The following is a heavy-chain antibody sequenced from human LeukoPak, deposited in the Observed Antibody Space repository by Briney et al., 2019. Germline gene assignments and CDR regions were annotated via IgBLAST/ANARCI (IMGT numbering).Heavy chain of an antibody. V-gene: IGHV4-59*01. D-gene: IGHD3-9*01. CDR3: ARSKDILTGYCFDY. CDR1: GGSISSYY. CDR2: IYYSGST. J-gene: IGHJ4*02. Sequence: RPSETLSLTCTVSGGSISSYYWSWIRQPPGKGLEWIGYIYYSGSTNYNPSLKSRVTISVETSKNQFSLKLRSVTAADKAVYYCARSKDILTGYCFDYWGQGTLVTVSS.